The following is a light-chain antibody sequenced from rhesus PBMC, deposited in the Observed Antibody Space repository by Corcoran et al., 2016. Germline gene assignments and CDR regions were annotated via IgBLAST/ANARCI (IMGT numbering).Light chain of an antibody. CDR1: QGISNY. CDR3: QQHNSYPPS. J-gene: IGKJ2*01. CDR2: YAS. V-gene: IGKV1S14*01. Sequence: DIQMTQSPSSLSASVGDTVTITCRASQGISNYLAWYQQKPGEAPKPLIHYASKLESGVTSRFSGSGSGTDFTLTISSLKPEDFAIYYCQQHNSYPPSFGQGTKVEIK.